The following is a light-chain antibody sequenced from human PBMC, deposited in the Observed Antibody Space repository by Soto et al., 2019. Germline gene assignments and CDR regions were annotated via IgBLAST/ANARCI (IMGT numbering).Light chain of an antibody. CDR3: SSYTSSSTRV. V-gene: IGLV2-14*01. J-gene: IGLJ1*01. Sequence: ALTQPASVSGSPGQSITISCTGTSSDVGGYNSVSWYQQHPGKAPKLVIYEVTNRPSGISNRFSGSKSGNTASLTISGLQAEDGADYYCSSYTSSSTRVFGTGTKVTVL. CDR1: SSDVGGYNS. CDR2: EVT.